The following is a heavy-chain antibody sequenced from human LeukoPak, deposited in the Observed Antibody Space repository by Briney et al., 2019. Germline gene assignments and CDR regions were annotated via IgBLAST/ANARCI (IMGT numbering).Heavy chain of an antibody. Sequence: SETLSLTCTVSGGSISSYYWSWIRQPAGKGLEWIWRISASGSTNYAPSLTSRVTMSVDTSTKQFSLKLTSVTAADTAVYYCATDISWFDPWGRGTLVTVSS. CDR3: ATDISWFDP. V-gene: IGHV4-4*07. CDR1: GGSISSYY. CDR2: ISASGST. J-gene: IGHJ5*02.